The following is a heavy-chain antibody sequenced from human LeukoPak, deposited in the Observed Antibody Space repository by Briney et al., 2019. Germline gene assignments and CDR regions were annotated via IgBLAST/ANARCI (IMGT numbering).Heavy chain of an antibody. D-gene: IGHD5-12*01. J-gene: IGHJ4*02. Sequence: WASVKVSCKASGYTFASYDINWLRQASGQGLEWMGWMNPNSGNTGYAQKFQGRFTMTWDTSITTAYMELSSLRSEDTAVYYCAREYRHQPDWGQGTLVTVSS. V-gene: IGHV1-8*01. CDR1: GYTFASYD. CDR3: AREYRHQPD. CDR2: MNPNSGNT.